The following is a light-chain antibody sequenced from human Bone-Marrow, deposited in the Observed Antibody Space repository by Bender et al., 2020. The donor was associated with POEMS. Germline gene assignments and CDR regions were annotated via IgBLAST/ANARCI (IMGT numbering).Light chain of an antibody. V-gene: IGLV1-44*01. Sequence: QSVLTQPPSVSGTPGQRVTISCSGSGSNIGGYPVNWYQQLPGTAPRLLIYTNNERPSGVPDRFSGSKSDNTASLTISGLQAEDEADYYCQSYDNNVSPLVFGGGTKVTVL. CDR2: TNN. CDR3: QSYDNNVSPLV. J-gene: IGLJ3*02. CDR1: GSNIGGYP.